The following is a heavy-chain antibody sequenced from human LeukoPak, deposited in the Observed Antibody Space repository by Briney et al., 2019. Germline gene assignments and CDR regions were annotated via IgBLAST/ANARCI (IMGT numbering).Heavy chain of an antibody. CDR1: GDSITSYY. D-gene: IGHD3-22*01. J-gene: IGHJ5*02. CDR3: ARLDYDCSFYHPYNWFDP. V-gene: IGHV4-59*01. CDR2: IYYTGST. Sequence: SETLSLTCTVSGDSITSYYWSWVRQPPGKGLEWIGYIYYTGSTNYNPSLKSRVTMSVDTSKHQFSLKLTSVTAADTALYYCARLDYDCSFYHPYNWFDPWGQGILVTVSS.